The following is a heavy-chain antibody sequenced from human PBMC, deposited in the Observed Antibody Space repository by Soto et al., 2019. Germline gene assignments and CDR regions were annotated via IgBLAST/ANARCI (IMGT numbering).Heavy chain of an antibody. J-gene: IGHJ4*02. CDR1: GGSISSSSYY. Sequence: SETLSLTCTVSGGSISSSSYYWGWIRQPPGKGLEWIGSIYYSGSTYYNPSLKSRVTISVDTSKNQFSLKLSSVTAADTAVYYCANAAAAATPFDYWGQGTLVTVSS. CDR2: IYYSGST. CDR3: ANAAAAATPFDY. D-gene: IGHD6-13*01. V-gene: IGHV4-39*01.